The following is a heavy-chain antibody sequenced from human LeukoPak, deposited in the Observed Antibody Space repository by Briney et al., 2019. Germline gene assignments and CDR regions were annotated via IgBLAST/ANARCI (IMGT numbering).Heavy chain of an antibody. CDR2: IKPNSGDT. D-gene: IGHD2-2*01. Sequence: ASVQFSYQASGYAFTCYNMHWVRPAPGQGLEWMGWIKPNSGDTNYVQKSQGRVTITRDTSINTAYMELSRLRSDDTAVYYCARGIGYCTSISCFGGFDIWGQGTMVTVSS. J-gene: IGHJ3*02. CDR3: ARGIGYCTSISCFGGFDI. V-gene: IGHV1-2*02. CDR1: GYAFTCYN.